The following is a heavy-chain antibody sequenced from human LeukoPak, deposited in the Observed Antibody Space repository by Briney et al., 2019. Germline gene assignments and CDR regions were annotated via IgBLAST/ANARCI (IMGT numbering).Heavy chain of an antibody. V-gene: IGHV1-18*01. CDR3: ARAATVTNYYYYYGMDV. CDR2: ISAYNGNT. CDR1: GFTFTSSA. Sequence: ASVKVSCKASGFTFTSSAMQWVRQARGQGLEWMGWISAYNGNTNYAQKLQGRVTMTTDTSTSTAYMELRSLRSDDTAVYYCARAATVTNYYYYYGMDVWGQGTTVTVSS. D-gene: IGHD4-4*01. J-gene: IGHJ6*02.